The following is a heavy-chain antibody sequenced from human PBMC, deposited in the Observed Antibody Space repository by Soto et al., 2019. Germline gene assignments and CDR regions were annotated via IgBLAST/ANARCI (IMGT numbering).Heavy chain of an antibody. CDR2: ISGSGGST. D-gene: IGHD3-16*01. Sequence: EVQLLESGGGLVQPGGSLRLSCAASGFTFSSYAMSWVRQAPGKGLEWVSAISGSGGSTYYSDSVKGRFTISRDNSKNTLYLQMNSLRAEDTAVYYCAKGLGGAGSGLGTWGQGTLVTVSS. V-gene: IGHV3-23*01. CDR3: AKGLGGAGSGLGT. J-gene: IGHJ5*02. CDR1: GFTFSSYA.